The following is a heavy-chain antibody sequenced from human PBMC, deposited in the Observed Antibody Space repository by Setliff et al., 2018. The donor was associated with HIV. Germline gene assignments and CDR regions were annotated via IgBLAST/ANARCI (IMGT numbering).Heavy chain of an antibody. CDR3: ARSRSTRDAFDI. J-gene: IGHJ3*02. D-gene: IGHD1-1*01. Sequence: GGSLRLSCAASGFTFIDHALNWVRQSPGKGLEWVSSISSSGSYIYYAGSLRGRFTISRDYASNSLYLEMNSLRVEDTAIYYCARSRSTRDAFDIWGQGTMVTVSS. V-gene: IGHV3-21*01. CDR1: GFTFIDHA. CDR2: ISSSGSYI.